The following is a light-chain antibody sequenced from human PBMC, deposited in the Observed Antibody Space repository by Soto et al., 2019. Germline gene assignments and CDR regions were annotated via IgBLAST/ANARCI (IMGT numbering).Light chain of an antibody. CDR3: QKYDSVPWA. Sequence: DIQMTQSPSSLSASVGDKVTITCRASRGIANYLAWYQHKPGKVPKPLIYAASTLRSGVSSRFSGSGSGTGFTLTISSLQPEDVATYYCQKYDSVPWAFGQGTKVEI. V-gene: IGKV1-27*01. CDR1: RGIANY. CDR2: AAS. J-gene: IGKJ1*01.